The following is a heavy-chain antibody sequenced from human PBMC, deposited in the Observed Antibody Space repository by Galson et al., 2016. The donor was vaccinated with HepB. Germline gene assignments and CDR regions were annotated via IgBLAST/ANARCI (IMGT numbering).Heavy chain of an antibody. CDR1: GFSFSTYG. Sequence: SLRLSCAVSGFSFSTYGMHWVRQAPGKGLEWVASISNDGTKIYFADSVKGRFTISRDNSKNTLYLQMNSLRAEDTAAYYCAREVKYYDSSSYHAPQYYFDYWGQGTLVTVSS. CDR3: AREVKYYDSSSYHAPQYYFDY. J-gene: IGHJ4*02. D-gene: IGHD3-22*01. V-gene: IGHV3-30*03. CDR2: ISNDGTKI.